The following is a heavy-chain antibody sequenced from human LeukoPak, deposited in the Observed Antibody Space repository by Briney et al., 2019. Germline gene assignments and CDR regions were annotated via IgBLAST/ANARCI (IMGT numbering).Heavy chain of an antibody. Sequence: PSETLSLTCAVYGGSFSGYYWSWIRQPPGKGLEWIGEINHSGSTNYNPSLKSRVTISVGTSKNQFSLKLSSVTAADTAVYYCASVSYYYDSSGGDYWGQGTLVTVSS. D-gene: IGHD3-22*01. CDR2: INHSGST. V-gene: IGHV4-34*01. CDR1: GGSFSGYY. CDR3: ASVSYYYDSSGGDY. J-gene: IGHJ4*02.